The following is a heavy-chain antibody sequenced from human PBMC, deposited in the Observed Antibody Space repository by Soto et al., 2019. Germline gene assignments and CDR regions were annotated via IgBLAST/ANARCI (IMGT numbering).Heavy chain of an antibody. Sequence: ASVKVSCKASGFTFTSSAVQWVRQARGQRLEWIGWIVVGSGNTNYAQKFQERANLTRDMSTRTDYMAVSSLRSEDTAVYYCAAEDGRYYDILTGHRVYYYYGMDVWGQGTTVTVSS. V-gene: IGHV1-58*01. CDR1: GFTFTSSA. CDR2: IVVGSGNT. D-gene: IGHD3-9*01. CDR3: AAEDGRYYDILTGHRVYYYYGMDV. J-gene: IGHJ6*02.